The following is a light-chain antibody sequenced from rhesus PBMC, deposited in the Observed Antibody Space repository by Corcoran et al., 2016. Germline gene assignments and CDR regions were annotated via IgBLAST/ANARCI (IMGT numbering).Light chain of an antibody. J-gene: IGKJ4*01. CDR1: ENVNNY. CDR3: QHGYGTPLT. CDR2: KAS. Sequence: DIQMTQSPSSLSASVGDRVTITCRASENVNNYLNWYQQKPGKAPKLLIYKASTLQSGVTSRFSGSGSGTDYTFTISSLQPEDVATYYCQHGYGTPLTFGGGTKLEIK. V-gene: IGKV1-74*01.